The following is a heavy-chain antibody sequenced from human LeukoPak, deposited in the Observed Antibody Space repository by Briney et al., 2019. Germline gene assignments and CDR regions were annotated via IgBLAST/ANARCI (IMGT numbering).Heavy chain of an antibody. CDR1: GYTFTGYY. V-gene: IGHV1-2*02. CDR3: ARAFPPRWSSRGFDP. J-gene: IGHJ5*02. CDR2: INPNSGGT. Sequence: ASVKVSCKASGYTFTGYYMHWVRQAPGQGLEWMGWINPNSGGTNYARKFQGRVTMTRDTSISTAYMELSRLRSDDTAVYYCARAFPPRWSSRGFDPWGQGTLVTVSS. D-gene: IGHD4-23*01.